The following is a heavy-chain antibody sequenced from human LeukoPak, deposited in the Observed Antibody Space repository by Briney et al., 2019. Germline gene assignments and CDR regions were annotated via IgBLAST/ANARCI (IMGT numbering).Heavy chain of an antibody. J-gene: IGHJ3*02. CDR2: ISSSSSYI. V-gene: IGHV3-21*01. Sequence: PGGSLRLSCAASGFTFSSYSMNWVRQAPGKGLEWVSSISSSSSYIYYADSVKRRFTISRDNAKNSLYLQMNSLRAEDTAVYYCARVPNCSSTSCYAGFAFDIWGQGTMVTVSS. CDR3: ARVPNCSSTSCYAGFAFDI. CDR1: GFTFSSYS. D-gene: IGHD2-2*01.